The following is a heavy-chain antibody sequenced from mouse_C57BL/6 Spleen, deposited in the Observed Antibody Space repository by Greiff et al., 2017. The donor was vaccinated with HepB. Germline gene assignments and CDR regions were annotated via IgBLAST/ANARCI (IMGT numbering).Heavy chain of an antibody. CDR3: ARDYDACFAY. CDR2: ISSGGSYT. CDR1: GFTFSSYG. V-gene: IGHV5-6*01. Sequence: EVKLVESGGDLVKPGGSLKLSCAASGFTFSSYGMSWVRQTPDKRLEWVATISSGGSYTYYPDSVKGRFTISRDNAKNTLYLQMSSLKSEDTAMYYCARDYDACFAYWGQGTLVTVSA. D-gene: IGHD2-4*01. J-gene: IGHJ3*01.